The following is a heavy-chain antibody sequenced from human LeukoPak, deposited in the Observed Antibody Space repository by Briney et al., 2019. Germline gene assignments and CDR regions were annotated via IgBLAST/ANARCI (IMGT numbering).Heavy chain of an antibody. CDR3: ARDPYNGSYGDDYYYYMDV. CDR2: IRYDGSNK. J-gene: IGHJ6*03. CDR1: GFTFSSYG. Sequence: GGSLRLSCAASGFTFSSYGMHWVRQAPGKGLEWVAFIRYDGSNKYYADSVKGRFTISRDNSKNTLYLQVNSLRAEDTAVYYCARDPYNGSYGDDYYYYMDVWGKGTTVTISS. D-gene: IGHD1-26*01. V-gene: IGHV3-30*02.